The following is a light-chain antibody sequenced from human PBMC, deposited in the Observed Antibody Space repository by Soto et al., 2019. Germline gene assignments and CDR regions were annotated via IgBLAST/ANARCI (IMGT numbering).Light chain of an antibody. V-gene: IGLV2-14*01. J-gene: IGLJ1*01. CDR2: EVS. CDR1: SSDVGRYNY. CDR3: NSYTSSTAYV. Sequence: QSVLTEPASVAGSPGQSRTISCTGASSDVGRYNYVSWYQLHPGKAPKLIIYEVSNRPSGVSNRFSGSKSGNTASLTISGLRAEDEADYYCNSYTSSTAYVFGTGTMVTVL.